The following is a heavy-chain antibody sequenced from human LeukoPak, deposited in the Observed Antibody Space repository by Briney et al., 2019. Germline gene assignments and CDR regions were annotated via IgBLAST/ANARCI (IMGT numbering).Heavy chain of an antibody. V-gene: IGHV3-30*02. CDR1: GFTVTSYG. D-gene: IGHD2-8*01. Sequence: PWGALRLSCAASGFTVTSYGMHWVRQAPGKGLEWVAFIRYEGSIKYYADSVKGRFTISRDNSNNTLFLQMNSLRPEDTALYYCAKDRLGYCVDGVCFPYDYWGQGTPVTVSS. CDR2: IRYEGSIK. J-gene: IGHJ4*02. CDR3: AKDRLGYCVDGVCFPYDY.